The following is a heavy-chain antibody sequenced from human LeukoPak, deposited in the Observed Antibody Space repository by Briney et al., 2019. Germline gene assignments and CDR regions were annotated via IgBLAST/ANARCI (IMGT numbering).Heavy chain of an antibody. CDR2: LSGSGEST. Sequence: GGSLRLSCAASGFTFTSYAMTWVRQAPGRGLEWVSSLSGSGESTYYADSLKGRFTISRDNSKNTLYLQMKSLRAEDTAMYYCTRQRSYNWYFDLWGRGTLVTVSS. CDR1: GFTFTSYA. D-gene: IGHD3-10*01. J-gene: IGHJ2*01. V-gene: IGHV3-23*01. CDR3: TRQRSYNWYFDL.